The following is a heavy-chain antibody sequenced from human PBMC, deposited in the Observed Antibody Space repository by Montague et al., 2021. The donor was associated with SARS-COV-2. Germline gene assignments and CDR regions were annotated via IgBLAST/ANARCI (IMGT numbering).Heavy chain of an antibody. D-gene: IGHD2-8*02. CDR3: ARGTAYDQVYY. J-gene: IGHJ4*02. CDR2: YSGTT. V-gene: IGHV4-59*12. Sequence: YSGTTKYNPSLKSRLNMSLDTSKNQFSLTLNSVTAADTAIYYCARGTAYDQVYYWCQGAQVTVAS.